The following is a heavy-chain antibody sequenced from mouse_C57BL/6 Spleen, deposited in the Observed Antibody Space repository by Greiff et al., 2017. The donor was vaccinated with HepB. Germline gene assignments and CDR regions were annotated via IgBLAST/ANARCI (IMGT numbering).Heavy chain of an antibody. J-gene: IGHJ1*03. Sequence: QVQLQQSGAELVRPGASVTLSCKASGYTFTDYEMHWVKQTPVHGLEWIGAIDPETGGTAYNQKFKGKAILTADKSSSTAYMELRSLTSEDSAVYYCTRSDDYDGYWYFDVWGTGTTVTVSS. CDR1: GYTFTDYE. V-gene: IGHV1-15*01. CDR3: TRSDDYDGYWYFDV. D-gene: IGHD2-4*01. CDR2: IDPETGGT.